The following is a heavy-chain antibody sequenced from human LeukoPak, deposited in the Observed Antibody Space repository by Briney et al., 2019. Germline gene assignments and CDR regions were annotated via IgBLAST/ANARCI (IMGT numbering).Heavy chain of an antibody. CDR3: ARDSMVRGVIITPLDY. CDR2: ISSSSSYI. J-gene: IGHJ4*02. CDR1: GFTFSSYS. V-gene: IGHV3-21*01. D-gene: IGHD3-10*01. Sequence: GRSLRLSCAASGFTFSSYSMNWVRQAPGKGLEWVSSISSSSSYIYYADSVKGRFTISRDNAKNSLYLQMNSLRAEDTAVYYCARDSMVRGVIITPLDYWGQGTLVTVSS.